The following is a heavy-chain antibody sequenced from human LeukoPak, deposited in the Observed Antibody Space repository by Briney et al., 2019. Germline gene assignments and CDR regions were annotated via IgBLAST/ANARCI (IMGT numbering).Heavy chain of an antibody. Sequence: PSETLSLTCTVSGGSISSGGYYWSWIRQPPGKGLEWIGYIYLGGSTYYNPSLKSRVTISVDRSKNQFSLKLTSVTAADTAVYYCAREVGGATWDYWGQGTLVTVSS. CDR3: AREVGGATWDY. J-gene: IGHJ4*02. CDR1: GGSISSGGYY. V-gene: IGHV4-30-2*01. CDR2: IYLGGST. D-gene: IGHD5-12*01.